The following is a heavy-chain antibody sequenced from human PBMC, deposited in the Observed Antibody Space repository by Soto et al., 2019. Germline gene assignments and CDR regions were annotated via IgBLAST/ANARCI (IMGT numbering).Heavy chain of an antibody. CDR3: ATQLRYSSSSYYYYYYMGV. V-gene: IGHV4-34*01. Sequence: ASETLSLTCAVYGGSFSGYYWSWIRQPPGKGLEWIGEINHSGSTNYNPSLKSRVTISVDTSKNQFSLKLSSVTAADTAVYYCATQLRYSSSSYYYYYYMGVWGKGTTVTVSS. CDR2: INHSGST. D-gene: IGHD6-6*01. J-gene: IGHJ6*03. CDR1: GGSFSGYY.